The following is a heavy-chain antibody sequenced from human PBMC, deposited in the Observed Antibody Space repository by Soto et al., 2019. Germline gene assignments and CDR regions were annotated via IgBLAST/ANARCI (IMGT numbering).Heavy chain of an antibody. CDR3: ARLSGYDPAGAADK. J-gene: IGHJ4*02. CDR2: TYYSGGS. Sequence: QVQLQESGPGLVKASQTLSLTCTLSGASVSSAEHYWSWIRQPPGKGLEWIGYTYYSGGSYYNASLQRRASISVDTSQNQFSLRLTSVTAADTAVYYCARLSGYDPAGAADKWGPGILVSVSS. CDR1: GASVSSAEHY. V-gene: IGHV4-30-4*01. D-gene: IGHD5-12*01.